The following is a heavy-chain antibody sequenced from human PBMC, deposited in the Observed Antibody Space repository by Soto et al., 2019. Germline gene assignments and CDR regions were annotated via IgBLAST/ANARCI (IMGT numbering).Heavy chain of an antibody. Sequence: SETLSLTCTVSGGSISSGDYYWSWIRQPPGKGLEWIGYIYYSGSTYYNPSLKSRVTISVDTSKNQFSLKLSSVTAADTAVYYGARDAKPEACDIWGQVTMVTVSS. V-gene: IGHV4-30-4*01. J-gene: IGHJ3*02. CDR3: ARDAKPEACDI. CDR2: IYYSGST. CDR1: GGSISSGDYY.